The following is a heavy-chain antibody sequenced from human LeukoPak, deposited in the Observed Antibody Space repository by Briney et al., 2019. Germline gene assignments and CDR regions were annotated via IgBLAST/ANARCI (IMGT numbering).Heavy chain of an antibody. J-gene: IGHJ3*02. CDR2: ITNDI. D-gene: IGHD7-27*01. Sequence: GGSLRLSCAASGFTFSSYGMSWVRQAPGKGLEWVSGITNDIYYADSVKGRYTISRDNSKNTLYLQMNSLRAEDTAIYYCAKDIRDWGSAFDIWGQGTMVTVSS. V-gene: IGHV3-23*01. CDR1: GFTFSSYG. CDR3: AKDIRDWGSAFDI.